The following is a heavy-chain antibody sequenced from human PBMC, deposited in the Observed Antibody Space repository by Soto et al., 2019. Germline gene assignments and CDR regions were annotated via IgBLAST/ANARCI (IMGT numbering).Heavy chain of an antibody. D-gene: IGHD5-18*01. CDR1: GFTFSSYA. J-gene: IGHJ6*02. Sequence: QVQLVESGGGVVQPGRSLRLSCAASGFTFSSYAMHWVRQAPGKGLEWVAVISYDGSNKYYADSVKGRFTISRDNSKNTLYLQVNSLRAEDTAVYYCARDRSYGSYYYYGMDVWGQGTTVTVSS. CDR2: ISYDGSNK. CDR3: ARDRSYGSYYYYGMDV. V-gene: IGHV3-30-3*01.